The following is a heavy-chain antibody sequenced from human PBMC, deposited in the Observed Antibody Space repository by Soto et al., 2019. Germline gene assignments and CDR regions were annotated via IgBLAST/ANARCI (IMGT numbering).Heavy chain of an antibody. D-gene: IGHD4-17*01. Sequence: GGSLRLSCAASGFTFSSYWMSWVRQAPGKGLEWVAKIKQDGSEKYYVDSVKGRFTISRDNARNSLYLQMNSLRAEDTAVYYCARDQLNGDYGFDYWGQGTLVTVSS. V-gene: IGHV3-7*01. CDR2: IKQDGSEK. CDR3: ARDQLNGDYGFDY. J-gene: IGHJ4*02. CDR1: GFTFSSYW.